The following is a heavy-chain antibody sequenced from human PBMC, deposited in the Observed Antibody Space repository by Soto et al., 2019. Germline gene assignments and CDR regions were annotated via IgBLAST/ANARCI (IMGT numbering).Heavy chain of an antibody. D-gene: IGHD3-9*01. Sequence: PGGYLKISFNGSGYRFHSYWIGLVLQMPGKGLEWMGIIYPGDSDTRYSPSLQGQVTIAADKSISTAFLQWSSLKASDPAMDYCARSGYSYYYDCMDVWGQGTTVTGSS. V-gene: IGHV5-51*01. J-gene: IGHJ6*02. CDR1: GYRFHSYW. CDR3: ARSGYSYYYDCMDV. CDR2: IYPGDSDT.